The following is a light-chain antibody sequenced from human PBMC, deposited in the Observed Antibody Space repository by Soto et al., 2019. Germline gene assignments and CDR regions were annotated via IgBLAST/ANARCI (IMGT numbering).Light chain of an antibody. Sequence: IVLTQCPATLSLSPGERATLFCRASQGISTLLAWYQQKPGRAPRLLIYAASTRAAGIPARFSGSGSGTDFTLTISSLQSEDFAIYYCQQYYDWPITFGQGTRLEIK. V-gene: IGKV3-15*01. CDR2: AAS. CDR1: QGISTL. CDR3: QQYYDWPIT. J-gene: IGKJ5*01.